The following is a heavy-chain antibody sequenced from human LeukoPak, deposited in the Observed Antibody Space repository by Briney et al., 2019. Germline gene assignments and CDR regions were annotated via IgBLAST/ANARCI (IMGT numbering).Heavy chain of an antibody. D-gene: IGHD4-11*01. CDR1: GGSISSYY. CDR3: ARGSSMITVTTYFDY. CDR2: IYYSGST. J-gene: IGHJ4*02. V-gene: IGHV4-59*01. Sequence: SETLSLTCTVSGGSISSYYWSWIRQPPGKGLEWIGYIYYSGSTNYNPSLKGRVTISVDTSKNQFSLKLSSVTAADTAVYYCARGSSMITVTTYFDYWGQGTLVTVSS.